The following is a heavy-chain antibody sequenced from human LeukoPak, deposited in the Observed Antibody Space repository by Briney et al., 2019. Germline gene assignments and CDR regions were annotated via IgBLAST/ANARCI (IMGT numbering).Heavy chain of an antibody. CDR3: ATSSRAYYDYVWGSERGAFDI. D-gene: IGHD3-16*01. CDR2: IYYSGST. J-gene: IGHJ3*02. V-gene: IGHV4-39*01. Sequence: TLETLSLTCTVSGGSISSGSYYWGWIRQPPGKGLEWIGSIYYSGSTYYNPSLKSRVTISVDTSKNQFSLKLSSVTAADTAVYYCATSSRAYYDYVWGSERGAFDIWGQGTMVTVSS. CDR1: GGSISSGSYY.